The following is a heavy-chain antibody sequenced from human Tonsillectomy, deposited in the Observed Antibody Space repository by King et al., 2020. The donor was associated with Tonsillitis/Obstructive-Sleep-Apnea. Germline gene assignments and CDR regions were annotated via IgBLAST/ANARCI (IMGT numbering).Heavy chain of an antibody. CDR3: ARDSRVVAATRNYY. V-gene: IGHV3-21*01. D-gene: IGHD2-15*01. J-gene: IGHJ4*02. CDR1: GFTFISYS. CDR2: IIIISRYI. Sequence: VQLVESVGGLVKPGGSLRLSCAASGFTFISYSMNWVRQAPGTGREWVSSIIIISRYIYYADSVKGRFTISRDNAKKSLYLQMNSLRAEDTAVYYCARDSRVVAATRNYYWGQGTLVTVSS.